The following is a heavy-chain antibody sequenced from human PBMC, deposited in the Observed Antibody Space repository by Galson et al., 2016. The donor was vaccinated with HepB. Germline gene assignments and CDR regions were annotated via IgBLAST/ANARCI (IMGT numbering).Heavy chain of an antibody. Sequence: SLRLSCAASGFTVSSHYMGWVRQAPGKGLEWVSIIYPGGETHYADSLKSRFTISRDNAKNSLYLQMSSLRAEDTAVYYCAREAAAGYWGQGTLVTVSS. V-gene: IGHV3-53*01. D-gene: IGHD6-25*01. J-gene: IGHJ4*02. CDR3: AREAAAGY. CDR2: IYPGGET. CDR1: GFTVSSHY.